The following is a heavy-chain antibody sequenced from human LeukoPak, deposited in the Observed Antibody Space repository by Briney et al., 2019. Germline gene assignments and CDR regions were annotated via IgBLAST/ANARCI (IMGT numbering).Heavy chain of an antibody. CDR2: IYSGGST. V-gene: IGHV3-53*01. Sequence: GGSLRLSCAASGFTVSSNYMSWVRQAPGKGLEWVSVIYSGGSTYYADSVKGRFTISRDNSKNTLYLQMNSLRAEDTAVYYCAKDHSRAFVVVVPAAYDYWGQGTLVTVSS. CDR3: AKDHSRAFVVVVPAAYDY. J-gene: IGHJ4*02. D-gene: IGHD2-2*01. CDR1: GFTVSSNY.